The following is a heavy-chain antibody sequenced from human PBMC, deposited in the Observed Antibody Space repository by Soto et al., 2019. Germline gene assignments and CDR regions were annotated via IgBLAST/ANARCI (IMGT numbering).Heavy chain of an antibody. Sequence: GGSLRLSCAASGFTFIDNYISCVGRAPWKGLEWVSYISSSGTTIYYGDSVKGRFTISRDNAKNSLYLQMNSLRAEDTAIYYCARGHDRRVVVRTFDFWGQGTPVTVSS. CDR3: ARGHDRRVVVRTFDF. CDR2: ISSSGTTI. CDR1: GFTFIDNY. D-gene: IGHD3-22*01. V-gene: IGHV3-11*01. J-gene: IGHJ5*01.